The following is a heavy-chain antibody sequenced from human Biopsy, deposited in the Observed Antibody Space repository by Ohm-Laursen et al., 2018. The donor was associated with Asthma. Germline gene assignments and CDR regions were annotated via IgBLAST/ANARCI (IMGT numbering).Heavy chain of an antibody. CDR3: ARGIYDMDV. J-gene: IGHJ6*02. CDR2: ISFDGSNK. Sequence: SLRLSCAAPGFTFSSYGMHWVRQAPGKGLEWVAVISFDGSNKYYGDSVKGRFTIARDNSKNTVYLQMNSLRAEDTAVYFCARGIYDMDVRGQGTTVTVSS. CDR1: GFTFSSYG. V-gene: IGHV3-30*03.